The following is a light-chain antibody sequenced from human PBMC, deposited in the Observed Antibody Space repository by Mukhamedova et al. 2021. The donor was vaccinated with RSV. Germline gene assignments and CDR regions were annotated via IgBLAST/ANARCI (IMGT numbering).Light chain of an antibody. CDR2: KAS. V-gene: IGKV1-5*03. J-gene: IGKJ5*01. CDR3: QQYNSNSLPIT. Sequence: WYQRRVHGKAPKLLIYKASNLESGAPSRFSGSGSGTDFTLTISSLQPEDFATYYCQQYNSNSLPITFGQGTRLEIK.